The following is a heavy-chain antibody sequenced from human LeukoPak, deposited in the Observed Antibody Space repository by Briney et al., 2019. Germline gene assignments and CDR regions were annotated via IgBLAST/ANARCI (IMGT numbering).Heavy chain of an antibody. V-gene: IGHV4-59*08. CDR1: GGSISSYY. CDR2: IYYSGST. J-gene: IGHJ4*02. CDR3: AGKRGYSYGYGPVDY. Sequence: SETLSLTCTVSGGSISSYYWSWIRQPPGKGLEWIGYIYYSGSTNYNPSLKSRVTISVDTSKNQFSLKLSSVTAADTAVYYCAGKRGYSYGYGPVDYWGQGTLVTVSS. D-gene: IGHD5-18*01.